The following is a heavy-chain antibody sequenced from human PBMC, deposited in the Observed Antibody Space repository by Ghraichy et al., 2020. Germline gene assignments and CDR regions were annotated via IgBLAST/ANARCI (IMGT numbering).Heavy chain of an antibody. D-gene: IGHD1-26*01. J-gene: IGHJ4*01. CDR3: ARDGRSGNYDY. CDR2: IYTTGST. CDR1: GGSISSYY. V-gene: IGHV4-4*07. Sequence: SETLSLTCTVSGGSISSYYWSWIRQPAGKGLEWIGHIYTTGSTNYNPSLKSRVTMLVYTSKNQFSLRLSSVTAADTAVYYCARDGRSGNYDYWGQEPWSPSPQ.